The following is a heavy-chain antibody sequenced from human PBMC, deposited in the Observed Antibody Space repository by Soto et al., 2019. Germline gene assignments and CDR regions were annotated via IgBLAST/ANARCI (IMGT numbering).Heavy chain of an antibody. CDR2: INQDGSEK. D-gene: IGHD4-17*01. CDR3: ARDLPPTTVTTGAFDY. CDR1: GFSFSTFW. J-gene: IGHJ4*02. Sequence: GGSLRLSCVTSGFSFSTFWLNWVRQAPGRGLEWVANINQDGSEKYYADSVKGRFTISRDNAKNSLYLQMNSLRAEDTAVYYCARDLPPTTVTTGAFDYWGQGILVTVSS. V-gene: IGHV3-7*01.